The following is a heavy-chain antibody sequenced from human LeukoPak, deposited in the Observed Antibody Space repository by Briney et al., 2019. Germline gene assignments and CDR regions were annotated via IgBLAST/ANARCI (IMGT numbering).Heavy chain of an antibody. V-gene: IGHV6-1*01. CDR2: TYYRSKWYN. CDR1: GDSVSSNSAA. CDR3: ARGGTTYYYGSGSPLLDY. Sequence: SQTLSLTCAISGDSVSSNSAAWNWIRQSPSRGLEWLGRTYYRSKWYNDYAVSVKSRITINPDTSKNQFSLQLNSVTPEDTAVYYCARGGTTYYYGSGSPLLDYWGQGTLVTVSS. D-gene: IGHD3-10*01. J-gene: IGHJ4*02.